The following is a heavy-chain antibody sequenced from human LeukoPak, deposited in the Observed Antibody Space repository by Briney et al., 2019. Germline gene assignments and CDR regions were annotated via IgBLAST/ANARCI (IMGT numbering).Heavy chain of an antibody. D-gene: IGHD2-2*01. Sequence: GGSLRLSCAASGFTFSSYAMHWVRQAPGKGLEYVSAISSNGGSTYYANSVKGRFTISRDNSKNTLYLQMGSLRAEYMAVYYCARGYCSSTSCYYYMDVWGKGTTVTVSS. V-gene: IGHV3-64*01. CDR2: ISSNGGST. CDR1: GFTFSSYA. J-gene: IGHJ6*03. CDR3: ARGYCSSTSCYYYMDV.